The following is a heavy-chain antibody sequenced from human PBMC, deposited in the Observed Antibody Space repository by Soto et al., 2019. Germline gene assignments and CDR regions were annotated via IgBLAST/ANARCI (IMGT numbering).Heavy chain of an antibody. J-gene: IGHJ4*02. V-gene: IGHV1-46*01. CDR2: INHSGGST. D-gene: IGHD3-10*01. CDR1: GYTFTSYY. Sequence: QVQLVQSGAEVKKPGASVKVSCKASGYTFTSYYMHWVRQAPGQGLEWMGIINHSGGSTSYAQKFQGRVTMTRDTSTSTVYMELSSRRSEDTAVYYCARAYGSGSYRDYWGQGTLVTVSS. CDR3: ARAYGSGSYRDY.